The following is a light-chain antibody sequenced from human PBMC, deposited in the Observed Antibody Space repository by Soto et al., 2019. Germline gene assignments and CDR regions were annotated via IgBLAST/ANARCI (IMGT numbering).Light chain of an antibody. CDR2: DAS. Sequence: EIVLTQSPATLSLSPGERATLSCRASQSVSSYLAWYQQKPGQAPRLLIYDASNRATGILARFSGSGSGTDFTLTISSLEPEDFAVYYCQQRSNWPSFTFGPGTKVDIK. V-gene: IGKV3-11*01. CDR3: QQRSNWPSFT. CDR1: QSVSSY. J-gene: IGKJ3*01.